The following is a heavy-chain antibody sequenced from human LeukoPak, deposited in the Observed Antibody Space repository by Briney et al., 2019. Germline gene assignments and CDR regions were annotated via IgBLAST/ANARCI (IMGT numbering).Heavy chain of an antibody. CDR1: GDTFNSYA. CDR3: AREYYGSGSYYDGYYFDF. J-gene: IGHJ4*02. Sequence: SVKVSCKVSGDTFNSYAVAWVRQAPGQGLEWMGLIIPASGTTHYAQRFQGRVTITSDKSTTTAYMELGSLRSEDTGVYYCAREYYGSGSYYDGYYFDFWGQGTLVTVSS. D-gene: IGHD3-10*01. CDR2: IIPASGTT. V-gene: IGHV1-69*06.